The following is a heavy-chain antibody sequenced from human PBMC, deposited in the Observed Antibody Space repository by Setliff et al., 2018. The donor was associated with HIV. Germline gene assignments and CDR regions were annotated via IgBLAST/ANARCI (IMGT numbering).Heavy chain of an antibody. CDR3: ATDPGYSSTWYSESLHH. CDR1: GYTLTELS. V-gene: IGHV1-24*01. CDR2: FDPEDGET. J-gene: IGHJ1*01. D-gene: IGHD6-13*01. Sequence: ASVKVSCKLSGYTLTELSIHWVRQAPGKGLEWMANFDPEDGETFYAQKFQGRLTMTEDTSTDTAYMELSSLRSDDTAMYYCATDPGYSSTWYSESLHHWGQGTVVTVSS.